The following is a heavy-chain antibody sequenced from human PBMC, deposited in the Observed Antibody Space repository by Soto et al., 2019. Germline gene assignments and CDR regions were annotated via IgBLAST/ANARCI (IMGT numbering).Heavy chain of an antibody. CDR1: GGSFSGYY. D-gene: IGHD2-2*02. V-gene: IGHV4-34*01. Sequence: SETLSLTCAVYGGSFSGYYWSWIRQPPGKGLEWIGEINHSGSTNYNPSLKSRVTISVDTSKNQFSLKLSSVTAADTAVYYFARGYCSSTSCYRYYYYYYMDVWGKGTTVTVSS. CDR3: ARGYCSSTSCYRYYYYYYMDV. J-gene: IGHJ6*03. CDR2: INHSGST.